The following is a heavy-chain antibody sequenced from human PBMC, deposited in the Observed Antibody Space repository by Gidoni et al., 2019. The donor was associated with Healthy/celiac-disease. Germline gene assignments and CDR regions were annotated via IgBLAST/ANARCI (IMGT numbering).Heavy chain of an antibody. CDR2: ISYDGSNK. Sequence: QVQLVESGGGVVQPGRSLRLSCAAYGVTFSSYGMPWVRQDPGKGLEWVAVISYDGSNKYYADSVKGRFTISRDNSKNTLYLQMNSLRAEDTAVYYCAHAYGDSHPFDYWGQGTLVTVSS. D-gene: IGHD4-17*01. CDR1: GVTFSSYG. J-gene: IGHJ4*02. V-gene: IGHV3-30*03. CDR3: AHAYGDSHPFDY.